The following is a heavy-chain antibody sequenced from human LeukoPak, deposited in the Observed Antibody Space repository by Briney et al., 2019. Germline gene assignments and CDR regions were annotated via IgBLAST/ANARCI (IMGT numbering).Heavy chain of an antibody. J-gene: IGHJ4*02. Sequence: SETLSLTCIVSGYSISSGYYWGWIRQPPGKGLEWIGSIYYSGSTYYNPSLKSRVTISVDTSKNQFSLKLSSVTAADTAVYYCARAPDFGVVIPRYYFDYWGQGTLVTVSS. CDR3: ARAPDFGVVIPRYYFDY. V-gene: IGHV4-38-2*02. D-gene: IGHD3-3*01. CDR2: IYYSGST. CDR1: GYSISSGYY.